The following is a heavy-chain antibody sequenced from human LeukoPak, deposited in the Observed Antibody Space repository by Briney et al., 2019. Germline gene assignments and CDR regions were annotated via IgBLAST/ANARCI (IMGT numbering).Heavy chain of an antibody. D-gene: IGHD2-2*01. J-gene: IGHJ4*02. CDR1: GGSISSYY. V-gene: IGHV4-59*01. CDR3: ARGAQYQPLPDY. CDR2: IYYSGST. Sequence: SETLSLTCTASGGSISSYYWSWIRQPPGKGLEWIGDIYYSGSTNYNPSLKSRVTISVDTSKNQFSLKLSSVTAADTAVYYCARGAQYQPLPDYWGQGTLVTVSS.